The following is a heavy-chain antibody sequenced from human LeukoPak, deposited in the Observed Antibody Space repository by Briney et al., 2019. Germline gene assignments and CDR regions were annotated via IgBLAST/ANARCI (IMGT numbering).Heavy chain of an antibody. CDR3: AGDRSIAARRSNWFDP. Sequence: ASVKVSCKASGYTFTSYAMNWVRQAPGQGLEWMGWINTNTGNPTYAQGFTGRFVFSLDTSVSTAYLQISSLKAEDTAVYYCAGDRSIAARRSNWFDPWGQGTLVTVSS. J-gene: IGHJ5*02. CDR2: INTNTGNP. CDR1: GYTFTSYA. D-gene: IGHD6-6*01. V-gene: IGHV7-4-1*02.